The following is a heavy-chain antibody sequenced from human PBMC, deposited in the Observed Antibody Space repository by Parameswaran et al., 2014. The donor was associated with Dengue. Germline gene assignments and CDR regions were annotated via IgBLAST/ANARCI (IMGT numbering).Heavy chain of an antibody. V-gene: IGHV3-21*04. CDR2: ISSSSSYI. D-gene: IGHD1-14*01. J-gene: IGHJ6*02. Sequence: WIRQPPGKGLEWVSSISSSSSYIYYADSVKGRFTISRDNAKNSLYLQMNSLRAEDTALYYCAKDIKVFARAHYYGMDVWGQGTTVTVSS. CDR3: AKDIKVFARAHYYGMDV.